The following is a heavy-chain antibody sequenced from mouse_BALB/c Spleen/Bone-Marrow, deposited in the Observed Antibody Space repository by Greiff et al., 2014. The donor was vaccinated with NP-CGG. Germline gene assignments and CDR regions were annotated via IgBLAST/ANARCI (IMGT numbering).Heavy chain of an antibody. CDR3: ASYRGAY. V-gene: IGHV1S81*02. J-gene: IGHJ3*01. D-gene: IGHD2-12*01. CDR1: GYTSTSYW. CDR2: INPSNGRT. Sequence: QVQLQQPGAELVKPGASVKLSCKASGYTSTSYWMHWVKQRPGQGLEWIGEINPSNGRTNYNEKFKIKATLTVDKSSSTAYMQLSSLTSEDSAVYYCASYRGAYWGQGTLVTVSA.